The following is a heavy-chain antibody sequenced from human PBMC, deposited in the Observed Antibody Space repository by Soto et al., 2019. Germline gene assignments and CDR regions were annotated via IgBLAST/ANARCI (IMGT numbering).Heavy chain of an antibody. V-gene: IGHV1-69*06. CDR1: GGTFSSYA. J-gene: IGHJ5*02. Sequence: QVQLVQSGAEVKKPGSSVKVSCTASGGTFSSYAISWVRQAPGQGLEWMGGIIPIFGTANYAQKFQGRVTITADKSTSTAYMELSSLRSEDTAVYYCARAYYGSGSYIENWFDPWGQGTLVTVSS. CDR3: ARAYYGSGSYIENWFDP. D-gene: IGHD3-10*01. CDR2: IIPIFGTA.